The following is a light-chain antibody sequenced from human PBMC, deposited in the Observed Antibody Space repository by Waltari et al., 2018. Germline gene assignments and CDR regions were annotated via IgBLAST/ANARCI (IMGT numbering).Light chain of an antibody. V-gene: IGLV2-11*01. CDR3: CSYAGSYTP. CDR1: SSDVGGYNY. Sequence: QSALTQPRSVSGSPGQSVTIPCTGTSSDVGGYNYVSWYQQHPGKAPKLMISDVSKRPSGVPDRFSGSKSGNTASLTISGLQAEDEADYYCCSYAGSYTPFGGGTKLTVL. CDR2: DVS. J-gene: IGLJ2*01.